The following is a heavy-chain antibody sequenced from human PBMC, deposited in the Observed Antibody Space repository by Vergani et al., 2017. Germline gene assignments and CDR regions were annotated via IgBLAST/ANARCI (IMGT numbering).Heavy chain of an antibody. CDR1: GYSLSSGYY. CDR2: IYHSGST. J-gene: IGHJ4*01. CDR3: ARLGDTAMVFFAY. D-gene: IGHD5-18*01. Sequence: QVQLQESGPGLVKPSETLSLTCAVSGYSLSSGYYWGWSRQPPGKGLEWIGSIYHSGSTYYNPSLKSRVTISVDTSKNQFSLKLSSVTAADTAVYYCARLGDTAMVFFAYWGQGTLVTVSS. V-gene: IGHV4-38-2*01.